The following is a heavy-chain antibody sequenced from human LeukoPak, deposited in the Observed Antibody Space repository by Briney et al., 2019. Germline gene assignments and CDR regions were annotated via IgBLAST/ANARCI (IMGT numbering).Heavy chain of an antibody. J-gene: IGHJ4*02. CDR3: ARGNPTARPETSFDY. D-gene: IGHD6-6*01. Sequence: ASVKVSCTASGGTFSSYAISWVRQAPGQGLEWMGGIIPIFGTANYAQKFQGRVTITADESTSTAYMELSSLRSEDTAVYYCARGNPTARPETSFDYWGQGTLVTVSS. CDR2: IIPIFGTA. V-gene: IGHV1-69*13. CDR1: GGTFSSYA.